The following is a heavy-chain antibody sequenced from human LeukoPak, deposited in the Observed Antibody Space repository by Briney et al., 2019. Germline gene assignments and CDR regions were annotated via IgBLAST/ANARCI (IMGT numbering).Heavy chain of an antibody. CDR1: GFTFSDYY. CDR3: ARQPPRRFGELLLREDY. Sequence: PGGSLRLSCAASGFTFSDYYMSWIRQAPGKGLEWVSYISSSSSYTNYADSVKGRFTISRDNAKNSLYLQMNSLRAEDTAVYYCARQPPRRFGELLLREDYWGQGTLVTVSS. J-gene: IGHJ4*02. CDR2: ISSSSSYT. D-gene: IGHD3-10*01. V-gene: IGHV3-11*03.